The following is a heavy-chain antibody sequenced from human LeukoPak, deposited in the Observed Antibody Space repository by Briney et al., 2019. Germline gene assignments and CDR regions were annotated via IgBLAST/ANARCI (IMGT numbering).Heavy chain of an antibody. D-gene: IGHD2-2*01. CDR2: MNPNSGVT. V-gene: IGHV1-2*02. Sequence: GASVKVSCKPSGYTFTVNYLHWVRQAPGQGLEWVGWMNPNSGVTVYAQNFQGRVTKTRDTSISTAYMELSSLTSDDTAVYYCTGGAGTSWFDYWGQGSLVTVSS. CDR1: GYTFTVNY. CDR3: TGGAGTSWFDY. J-gene: IGHJ4*02.